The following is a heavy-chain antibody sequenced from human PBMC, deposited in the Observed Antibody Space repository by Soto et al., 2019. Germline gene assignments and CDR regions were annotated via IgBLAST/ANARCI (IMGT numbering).Heavy chain of an antibody. J-gene: IGHJ4*02. CDR2: IYYSGST. Sequence: SETLSLTCTVSGGSISSSNYYWGWIRQPPGKGLEWIGSIYYSGSTYYNPSLKSRVTISVDTSKNQFSLKLSSVTAADTAVYYCARNPHYGDFYFDYWGQGTLVTVSS. D-gene: IGHD4-17*01. V-gene: IGHV4-39*01. CDR1: GGSISSSNYY. CDR3: ARNPHYGDFYFDY.